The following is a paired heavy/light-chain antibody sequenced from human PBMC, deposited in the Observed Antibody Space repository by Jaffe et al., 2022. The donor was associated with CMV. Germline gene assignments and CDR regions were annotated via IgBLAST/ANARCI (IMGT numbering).Light chain of an antibody. V-gene: IGLV6-57*04. J-gene: IGLJ2*01. CDR3: QSYDRSNQGV. CDR2: EDD. CDR1: SGSIASNY. Sequence: NFILTQPHSVSESPGKTVTISCTRSSGSIASNYVHWYQQRPGSVPTTVIFEDDQRPSGVPDRFSGSIDRSSNSASLTISGLKTEDEADYYCQSYDRSNQGVFGGGTKLTVL.
Heavy chain of an antibody. V-gene: IGHV3-23*04. D-gene: IGHD3-22*01. CDR2: IISGGGTT. Sequence: EVRLVESGGGLVQPGGSLRLSCAASGFTFSSYAMTWVRQAPGKGLEWVSNIISGGGTTFYADSVKGRFTISRDNSKNTLYLQMNSLRAEDTAVYYCAKDLYYYESSVDHWGQGTLVTVSS. CDR1: GFTFSSYA. J-gene: IGHJ4*02. CDR3: AKDLYYYESSVDH.